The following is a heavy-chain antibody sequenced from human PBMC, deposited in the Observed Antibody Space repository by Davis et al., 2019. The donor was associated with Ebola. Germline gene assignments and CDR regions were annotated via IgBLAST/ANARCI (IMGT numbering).Heavy chain of an antibody. CDR2: INHSGST. V-gene: IGHV4-34*01. D-gene: IGHD1-26*01. J-gene: IGHJ6*02. Sequence: SETLSLTCAVYGGSFSGYYWSWIRQPPGKGLEWIGEINHSGSTYYNPSLKSRVTISVDTSKNQFSLKLSSVTAADTAVYYCARRYYSLYYYYGMDVWGQGTTVTVSS. CDR3: ARRYYSLYYYYGMDV. CDR1: GGSFSGYY.